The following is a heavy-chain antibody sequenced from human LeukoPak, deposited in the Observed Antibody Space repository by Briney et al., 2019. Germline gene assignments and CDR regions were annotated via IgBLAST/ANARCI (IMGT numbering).Heavy chain of an antibody. CDR3: TKAESSTFYYGFFDS. CDR2: LSWNGGAL. CDR1: GFTFDNYA. V-gene: IGHV3-9*01. J-gene: IGHJ4*02. D-gene: IGHD2-2*01. Sequence: GGSLRLSCAASGFTFDNYAMHWVRQAPGKGLEWVSGLSWNGGALGYADSVRGRFTISRDNAKNSLYLQMNSLTAEDTAVYYCTKAESSTFYYGFFDSWGQGTLVTVSS.